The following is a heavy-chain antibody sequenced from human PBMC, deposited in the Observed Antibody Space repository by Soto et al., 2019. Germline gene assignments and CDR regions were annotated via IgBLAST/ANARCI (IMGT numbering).Heavy chain of an antibody. V-gene: IGHV1-3*01. CDR2: INAGNGNT. Sequence: ASVKVSCKASGYTFTTYAIHWVRQAPGQRLEWMGWINAGNGNTKYSQRFQGRVTITRDTSASTASMELNSLRSEDTAVYYCARDYYKYYDSSGYYRSPAYWGQGTLVTVSS. CDR3: ARDYYKYYDSSGYYRSPAY. D-gene: IGHD3-22*01. J-gene: IGHJ4*02. CDR1: GYTFTTYA.